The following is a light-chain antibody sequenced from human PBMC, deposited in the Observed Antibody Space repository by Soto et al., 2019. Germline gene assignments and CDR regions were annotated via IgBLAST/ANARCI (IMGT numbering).Light chain of an antibody. CDR2: KAS. CDR3: QQYYSYPET. Sequence: DIQMTQSPSNLSASVGDRVTIPCRASQSVSSWLAWYQQKPGKAPKLLIYKASSLESGIPSRFSGSGSGTEFTLTISSLQPDDFATYYCQQYYSYPETFGQGTKVEIK. CDR1: QSVSSW. V-gene: IGKV1-5*03. J-gene: IGKJ1*01.